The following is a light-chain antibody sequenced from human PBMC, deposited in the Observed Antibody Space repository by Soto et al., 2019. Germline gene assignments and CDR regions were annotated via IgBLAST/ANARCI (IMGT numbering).Light chain of an antibody. CDR1: SSDVGGYNF. J-gene: IGLJ3*02. Sequence: QSVLTQPASVSGSPGQSITISCTGTSSDVGGYNFVSWYQQHPGKAPKLMIYEVSNRPSGISNRFSGSKSGNTASLTIYGLQAEDEADYYCSSSTSDTTWVFGGGTKLTVL. CDR3: SSSTSDTTWV. CDR2: EVS. V-gene: IGLV2-14*01.